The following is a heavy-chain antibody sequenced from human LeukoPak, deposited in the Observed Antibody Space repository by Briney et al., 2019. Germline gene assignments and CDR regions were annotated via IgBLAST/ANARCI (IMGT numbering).Heavy chain of an antibody. CDR3: ARDKGRGGKYYYYYYGMDV. CDR1: GYTFTHYG. J-gene: IGHJ6*02. D-gene: IGHD4-23*01. V-gene: IGHV1-18*01. Sequence: ASVKVSCKTSGYTFTHYGISWVRQAPGQGLEWMGWISAYNGNTNYAQKLQGRVTMTTDTSTSTAYMELRSLRSDDTAVYYCARDKGRGGKYYYYYYGMDVWGQGTTVTVSS. CDR2: ISAYNGNT.